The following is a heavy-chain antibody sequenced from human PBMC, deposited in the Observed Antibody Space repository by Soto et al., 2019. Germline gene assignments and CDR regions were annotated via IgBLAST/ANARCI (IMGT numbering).Heavy chain of an antibody. CDR3: ARDRPITIFGVVIPDYYYYGMDV. J-gene: IGHJ6*02. D-gene: IGHD3-3*01. CDR2: IIPIFGTA. Sequence: GASVKVSCKASGGPFSSYAISWVRQAPGQGLEWMGGIIPIFGTANYAQKFQGRVTITADESISTAYMELSRLRSDDTAVYYCARDRPITIFGVVIPDYYYYGMDVWGQGTTVTVSS. V-gene: IGHV1-69*13. CDR1: GGPFSSYA.